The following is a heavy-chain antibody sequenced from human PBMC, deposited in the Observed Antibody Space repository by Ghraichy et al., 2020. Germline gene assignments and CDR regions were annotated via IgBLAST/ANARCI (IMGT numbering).Heavy chain of an antibody. CDR3: AREGGYDYVWGTISNYFDY. Sequence: SETLSLTCTVSGGSISSYYWSWIRQPPGKGLEWIGYIYYSGSTNYNPSLKSRVTISVDTSKNQFSLKLSSVTAADTAVYYCAREGGYDYVWGTISNYFDYWGQGTLVTVSS. V-gene: IGHV4-59*01. CDR1: GGSISSYY. D-gene: IGHD3-16*01. CDR2: IYYSGST. J-gene: IGHJ4*02.